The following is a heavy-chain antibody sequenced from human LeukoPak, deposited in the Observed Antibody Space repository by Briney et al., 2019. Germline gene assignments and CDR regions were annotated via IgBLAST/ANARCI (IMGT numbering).Heavy chain of an antibody. D-gene: IGHD4-11*01. CDR1: GGSISSYY. J-gene: IGHJ6*02. Sequence: SSETLSLTCTVSGGSISSYYWSWIRQPPGKGLEWIGYIYYSGSTNYNPSLKSRVTISVDTSKNQFSLKLSSVTAADTAVYYCARLLRYSNYYYYGMDVRGQGTTVTVSS. V-gene: IGHV4-59*08. CDR3: ARLLRYSNYYYYGMDV. CDR2: IYYSGST.